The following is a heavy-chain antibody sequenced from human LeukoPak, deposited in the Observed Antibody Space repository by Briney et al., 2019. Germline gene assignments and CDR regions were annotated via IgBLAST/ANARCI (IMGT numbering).Heavy chain of an antibody. CDR1: GGSISSYY. J-gene: IGHJ3*02. CDR3: ATMVRGVIWAFDI. V-gene: IGHV4-34*01. D-gene: IGHD3-10*01. Sequence: SETLSLTCTVSGGSISSYYWTWIRQPPGKGLEWIGEINHSGSTNYNPSLKSRVTISVDTSKNQFSLKLSSVTAADTAVYYCATMVRGVIWAFDIWGQGTMVTVSS. CDR2: INHSGST.